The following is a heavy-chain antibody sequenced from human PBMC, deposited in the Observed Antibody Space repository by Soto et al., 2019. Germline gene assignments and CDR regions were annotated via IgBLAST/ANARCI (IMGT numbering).Heavy chain of an antibody. V-gene: IGHV1-18*01. D-gene: IGHD6-13*01. CDR2: ISTYNGNT. Sequence: ASVKVSCKASGYTFTSYDINWVRQAPGQGLEWMGWISTYNGNTNYAQKLQGRVTVTTDTSTSTAYLELRSLGSYDTAVYFCARAPQYSSSWYVVYWGQGTLVTVSS. CDR1: GYTFTSYD. J-gene: IGHJ4*02. CDR3: ARAPQYSSSWYVVY.